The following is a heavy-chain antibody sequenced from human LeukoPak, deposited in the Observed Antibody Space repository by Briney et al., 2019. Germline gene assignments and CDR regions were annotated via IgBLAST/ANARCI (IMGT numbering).Heavy chain of an antibody. D-gene: IGHD3-10*01. J-gene: IGHJ6*03. CDR1: KFTFNNYA. CDR2: ISGSGDNM. CDR3: ARDMVRGVIIGADYYYYMDV. Sequence: GGSLRLSCLASKFTFNNYAMTWVRQAPGKGLEWVSSISGSGDNMDYADSVKGRFTISRDNAKNSLYLQMNSLRAEDTAVYYCARDMVRGVIIGADYYYYMDVWGKGTTVTVSS. V-gene: IGHV3-21*01.